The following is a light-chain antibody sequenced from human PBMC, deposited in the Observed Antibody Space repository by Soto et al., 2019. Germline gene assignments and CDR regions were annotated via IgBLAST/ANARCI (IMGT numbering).Light chain of an antibody. V-gene: IGKV3-11*01. CDR3: QQRSNWPPIT. CDR1: QSVSSY. Sequence: PGERATLSCRASQSVSSYLAWYQQKPGQAPRLLIYDASNGATDIPARFSGSGSGTDFTLTISSLEPEDFAVYYCQQRSNWPPITFGQGTRLEIK. CDR2: DAS. J-gene: IGKJ5*01.